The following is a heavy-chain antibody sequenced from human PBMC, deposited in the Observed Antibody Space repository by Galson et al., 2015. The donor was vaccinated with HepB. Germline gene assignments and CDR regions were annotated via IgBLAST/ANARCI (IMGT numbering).Heavy chain of an antibody. V-gene: IGHV3-74*01. CDR2: INSDGSDT. J-gene: IGHJ4*02. CDR1: GFTFSNYW. Sequence: SLRLSCAVSGFTFSNYWMHWVRQAPGKGLVWVSVINSDGSDTSYADPVKGRLTISRDNAKKTLYLQMNSLRVEDTAVYYCARGFMAAVGYGDYWGQGTLVTVSS. D-gene: IGHD6-13*01. CDR3: ARGFMAAVGYGDY.